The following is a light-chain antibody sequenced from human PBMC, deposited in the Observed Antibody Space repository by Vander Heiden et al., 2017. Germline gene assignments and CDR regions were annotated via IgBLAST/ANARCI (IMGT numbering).Light chain of an antibody. Sequence: DIQMTRPSSTPSAFVGDRVYITCPASQSISSWLAWYQQKPGNAPKLLIYKALNLEPGVPSRFSGSGSWTEFTLTISSLQPDDCATYYCQQYNSYSWTFGQGTKVEIK. CDR1: QSISSW. J-gene: IGKJ1*01. CDR3: QQYNSYSWT. CDR2: KAL. V-gene: IGKV1-5*03.